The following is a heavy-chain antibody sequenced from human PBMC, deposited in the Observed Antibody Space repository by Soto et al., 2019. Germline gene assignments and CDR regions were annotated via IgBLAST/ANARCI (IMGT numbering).Heavy chain of an antibody. CDR2: MNPNSGNT. CDR3: AREKTSYGMDV. J-gene: IGHJ6*02. V-gene: IGHV1-8*01. Sequence: QVQLVQSGAEVKKPGASVKVSCKASGYTFTSYDINWVRQATGQGLEWMAWMNPNSGNTGYAQTFQGRVTMTRNTSIITAYIELSSLRSEDTAVYYCAREKTSYGMDVWGQGTTVTVSS. CDR1: GYTFTSYD.